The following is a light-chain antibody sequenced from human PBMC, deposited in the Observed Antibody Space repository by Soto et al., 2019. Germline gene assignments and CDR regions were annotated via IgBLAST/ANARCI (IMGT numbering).Light chain of an antibody. Sequence: EIVMTQSPATLSVSPGKRVILSCWASQSVSSNLAWYQQKPGQAPRLLIYGASTRATGIPARFSGSGSGTEFTLIISSLQSEDSAVYYCQQYNSWLWTFGQGTKVDIK. J-gene: IGKJ1*01. V-gene: IGKV3-15*01. CDR1: QSVSSN. CDR3: QQYNSWLWT. CDR2: GAS.